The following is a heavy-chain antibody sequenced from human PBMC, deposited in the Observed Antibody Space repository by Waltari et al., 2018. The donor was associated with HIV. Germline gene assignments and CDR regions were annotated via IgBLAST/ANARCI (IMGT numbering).Heavy chain of an antibody. CDR2: MYSGGTT. Sequence: EVQLVASGGGLVRPGGSRRLSCAASGFPVSSHHMGWVRQTPGKGLEYVSVMYSGGTTHYADSVNGRFTISRDSSKSALYLQMNTLRAEDTALYYCARVDRAGTTSGWDVFDIWGQGTMVTVSS. J-gene: IGHJ3*02. D-gene: IGHD1-1*01. V-gene: IGHV3-66*01. CDR1: GFPVSSHH. CDR3: ARVDRAGTTSGWDVFDI.